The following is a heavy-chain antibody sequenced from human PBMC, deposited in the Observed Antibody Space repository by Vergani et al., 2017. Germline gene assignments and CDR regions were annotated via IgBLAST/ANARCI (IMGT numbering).Heavy chain of an antibody. CDR3: ARDIGDLGESNENWFDP. CDR1: GYSISSGYY. D-gene: IGHD3-10*01. Sequence: QVQLQESGPGLVKPSETLSLTYTVSGYSISSGYYWGWIRQPPGKGLEWIGSIYHSGSTYYNPSLKSRVTISVDTSKNQFSLKLSSVTAADTAVCYCARDIGDLGESNENWFDPWGQGTLVTVSA. V-gene: IGHV4-38-2*02. CDR2: IYHSGST. J-gene: IGHJ5*02.